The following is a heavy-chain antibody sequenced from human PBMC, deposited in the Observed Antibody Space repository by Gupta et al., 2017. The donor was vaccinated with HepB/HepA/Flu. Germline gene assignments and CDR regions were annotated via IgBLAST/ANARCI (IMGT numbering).Heavy chain of an antibody. CDR1: GFSVITNS. CDR2: VYVGGEK. Sequence: EVQLVESGGGFVQPGVSLRLACAASGFSVITNSLSWVRQAPGKGLDWVSLVYVGGEKYYADSVKGRFTISVDDSQNMLYLQMDSLRVDDTALYYCAGDAEARGAAGTEGYWGQGTPVTVSS. D-gene: IGHD6-13*01. CDR3: AGDAEARGAAGTEGY. J-gene: IGHJ4*02. V-gene: IGHV3-66*01.